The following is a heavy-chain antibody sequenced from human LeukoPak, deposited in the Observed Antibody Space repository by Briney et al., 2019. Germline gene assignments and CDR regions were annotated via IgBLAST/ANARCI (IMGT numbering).Heavy chain of an antibody. V-gene: IGHV3-21*01. J-gene: IGHJ4*02. CDR2: ISSSSSYI. Sequence: GGSLRLSXAASGFTFSSYSMNWVRQAPGKGLEWVSSISSSSSYIYYADSVKGRFTISRDNAKNSLYLQMNSLRAEDTAVYYCARLSYCSSTSCLDYWGQGTLVTVSS. CDR1: GFTFSSYS. CDR3: ARLSYCSSTSCLDY. D-gene: IGHD2-2*01.